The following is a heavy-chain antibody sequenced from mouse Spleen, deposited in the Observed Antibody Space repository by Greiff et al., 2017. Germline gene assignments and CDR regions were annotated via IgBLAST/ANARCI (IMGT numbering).Heavy chain of an antibody. CDR3: AREKLGLFAY. CDR2: IDPSDSYT. Sequence: QVQLQQPGAELVRPGTSVKLSCKASGYTFTSYWMHWVKQRPGQGLEWIGVIDPSDSYTNYNQKFKGKATLTVDTSSSTAYMQLSSLTSEDSAVYYCAREKLGLFAYWGQGTLVTVSA. V-gene: IGHV1-59*01. D-gene: IGHD4-1*01. CDR1: GYTFTSYW. J-gene: IGHJ3*01.